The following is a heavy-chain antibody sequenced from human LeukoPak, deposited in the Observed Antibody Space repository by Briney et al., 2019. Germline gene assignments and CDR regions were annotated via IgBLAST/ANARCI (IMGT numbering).Heavy chain of an antibody. CDR1: LVAISIYY. J-gene: IGHJ4*02. CDR2: IYYSGST. V-gene: IGHV4-59*08. D-gene: IGHD4-23*01. Sequence: SETLSLTCTVSLVAISIYYWSWSRQPPGKGLEWIGYIYYSGSTNYNPSLKSRVTISVDTSKNQFSLKLSSVTAADTAVYYCAIQVVRYSITYGGRGTLVTVSS. CDR3: AIQVVRYSITY.